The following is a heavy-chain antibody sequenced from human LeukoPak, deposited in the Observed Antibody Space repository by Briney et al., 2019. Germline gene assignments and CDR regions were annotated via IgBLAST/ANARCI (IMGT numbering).Heavy chain of an antibody. CDR1: GGSPSSGTFY. V-gene: IGHV4-61*02. CDR3: ARVGGYSGSYYYFDN. D-gene: IGHD1-26*01. J-gene: IGHJ4*02. CDR2: VYTSGST. Sequence: SETLSLTCTVSGGSPSSGTFYWSWLRQPAGKRLEWIGRVYTSGSTDYNSSFMSRVTISIDTSKNEFFLKLSSVTAADTAVYYCARVGGYSGSYYYFDNWGQGTLVTVSS.